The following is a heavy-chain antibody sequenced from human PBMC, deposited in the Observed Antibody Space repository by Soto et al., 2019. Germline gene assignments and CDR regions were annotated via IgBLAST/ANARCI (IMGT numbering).Heavy chain of an antibody. Sequence: ASVKVSCKASGGTFSGYAISWVRQAPGQGLEWMGEIIPMFGTSNYAQKFQGRVTITADESTSTAYMELSSLRSEDTAVYYCARGSCSSTSCYKAYYFDLWGQGTMVTVYS. CDR1: GGTFSGYA. CDR3: ARGSCSSTSCYKAYYFDL. D-gene: IGHD2-2*02. V-gene: IGHV1-69*13. CDR2: IIPMFGTS. J-gene: IGHJ4*02.